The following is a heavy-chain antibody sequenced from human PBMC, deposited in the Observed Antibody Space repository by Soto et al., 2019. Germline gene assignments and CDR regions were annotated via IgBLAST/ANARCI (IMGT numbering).Heavy chain of an antibody. V-gene: IGHV2-5*02. D-gene: IGHD3-3*01. J-gene: IGHJ5*02. Sequence: QITLKESGPTLVKPTQTLTLTCTFSGFSLSTGGVGVGWIRQPPGKALEWLALIYWDDDKRYSPSLKSRLTITKDTSKNQVVLTMTNMDPVDTATYYCAHAYYDFWSGYYRTRNWFDPWGQGTLVTVSS. CDR2: IYWDDDK. CDR3: AHAYYDFWSGYYRTRNWFDP. CDR1: GFSLSTGGVG.